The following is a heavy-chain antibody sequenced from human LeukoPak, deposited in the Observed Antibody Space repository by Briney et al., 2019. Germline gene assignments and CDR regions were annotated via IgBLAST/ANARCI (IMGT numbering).Heavy chain of an antibody. CDR1: GFIFSSYS. CDR2: IKQDGSEK. CDR3: ARDLRGYEWAYHFDY. J-gene: IGHJ4*02. V-gene: IGHV3-7*01. Sequence: GGSLRLSCAASGFIFSSYSMNWVRQAPGKGLEWVANIKQDGSEKYYVDSVKGRFTISRDNAKKSLYVEMNSLRVEDTAVYYCARDLRGYEWAYHFDYWGQGTLVTVSS. D-gene: IGHD5-12*01.